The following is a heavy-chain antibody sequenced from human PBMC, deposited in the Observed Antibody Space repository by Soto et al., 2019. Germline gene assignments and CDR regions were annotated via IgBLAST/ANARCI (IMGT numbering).Heavy chain of an antibody. D-gene: IGHD1-26*01. J-gene: IGHJ4*02. CDR2: IYYSGNT. CDR3: ARGRVGATTDYFDY. Sequence: PSETLSLTCSVSGGSISRGGYYWSWIRQHPGRGLEWIGYIYYSGNTYYNPSLKSRVTISVDTSKNQFSLKLSAVTAADTAVYYCARGRVGATTDYFDYWGQGTLVTVYS. CDR1: GGSISRGGYY. V-gene: IGHV4-31*03.